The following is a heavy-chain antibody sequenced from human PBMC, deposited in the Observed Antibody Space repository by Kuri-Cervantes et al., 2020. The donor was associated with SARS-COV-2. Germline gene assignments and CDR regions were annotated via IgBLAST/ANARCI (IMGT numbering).Heavy chain of an antibody. Sequence: GGSLRLSCAASGFTVSSNYMSWVRQAPGKGLEWVSVIYSGGSTYYADSVKGRFTISRDNSKNTLYLQMNSLRAEDTAVYYCARSIIAVAGFGGRDYWGQGTLVTVFS. CDR1: GFTVSSNY. CDR3: ARSIIAVAGFGGRDY. CDR2: IYSGGST. J-gene: IGHJ4*02. D-gene: IGHD6-19*01. V-gene: IGHV3-53*01.